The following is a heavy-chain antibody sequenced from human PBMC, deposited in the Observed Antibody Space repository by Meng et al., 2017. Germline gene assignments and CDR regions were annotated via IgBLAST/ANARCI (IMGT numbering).Heavy chain of an antibody. CDR1: GYNCTRYA. CDR3: AREGRVDFDY. J-gene: IGHJ4*02. CDR2: INTNTGNP. D-gene: IGHD1-26*01. Sequence: HLVQSGSGLKEPGATGKFSCKASGYNCTRYAMNWVRQGPGQGLEWMGWINTNTGNPTYAQGFTGRFVFSLDTSVSTAYLQISSLKAEDTAVYYRAREGRVDFDYWGQGTLVTVSS. V-gene: IGHV7-4-1*02.